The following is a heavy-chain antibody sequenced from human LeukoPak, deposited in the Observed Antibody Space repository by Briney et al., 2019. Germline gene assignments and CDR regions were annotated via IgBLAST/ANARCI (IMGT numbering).Heavy chain of an antibody. D-gene: IGHD3-3*01. J-gene: IGHJ4*02. Sequence: GGSLRLSCAASGFTFSGYEMNWVRQAPGKGLEWVSSISSSSSYIYYADSVKGRFTISRDNAKNSLYLQMSSLRAEDTAVYYCARGVRDFDYWGQGTLVTVSA. CDR2: ISSSSSYI. CDR1: GFTFSGYE. V-gene: IGHV3-21*01. CDR3: ARGVRDFDY.